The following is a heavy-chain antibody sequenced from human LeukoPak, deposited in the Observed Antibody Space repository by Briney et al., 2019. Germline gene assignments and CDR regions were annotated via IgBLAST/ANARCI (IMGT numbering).Heavy chain of an antibody. CDR2: ISASGGRT. J-gene: IGHJ4*02. Sequence: PGGSLSLSCAGSGFTCSSYGWSWLRQAPGMGLVWVSVISASGGRTYYADSVKGRFTISRDNSKNTLHLQMNSLRAEDTAVYYWAKDEYGSGRYDYWGQGTLVTVSS. CDR3: AKDEYGSGRYDY. CDR1: GFTCSSYG. D-gene: IGHD3-10*01. V-gene: IGHV3-23*01.